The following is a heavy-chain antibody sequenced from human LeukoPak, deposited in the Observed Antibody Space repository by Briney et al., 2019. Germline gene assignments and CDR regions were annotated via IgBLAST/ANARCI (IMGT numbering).Heavy chain of an antibody. CDR2: IYHSGRT. V-gene: IGHV4-4*02. D-gene: IGHD4-17*01. CDR3: AREYGDYVGAFDI. CDR1: GGSISSSNW. J-gene: IGHJ3*02. Sequence: SGTLSLTCAVSGGSISSSNWWSWVRQPPGKGLEWIGEIYHSGRTNYNPSLKSRVTISVDKSKNQFSLKLSSVTAADTAVYYCAREYGDYVGAFDIWGQGTMVTVSS.